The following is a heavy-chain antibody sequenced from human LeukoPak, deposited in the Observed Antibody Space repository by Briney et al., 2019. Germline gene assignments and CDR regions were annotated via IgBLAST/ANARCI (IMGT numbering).Heavy chain of an antibody. CDR2: ISSSSSYI. V-gene: IGHV3-21*01. CDR3: ARDPCITKVTIFEAESWFDP. D-gene: IGHD3-9*01. CDR1: GFTFSSYS. J-gene: IGHJ5*02. Sequence: PGGSLRLSCAASGFTFSSYSMNWVRQAPGKGLEWVSSISSSSSYIYYADSVKGRFTISRDNAKNSLYLQMNSLRAEDTAVYYCARDPCITKVTIFEAESWFDPWGQGTLVTVSS.